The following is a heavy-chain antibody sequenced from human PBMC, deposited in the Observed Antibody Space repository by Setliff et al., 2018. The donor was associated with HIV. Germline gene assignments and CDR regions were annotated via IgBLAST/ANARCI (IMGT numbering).Heavy chain of an antibody. CDR1: GGSISSYY. CDR2: IYYSGST. V-gene: IGHV4-59*01. CDR3: ARIFGDQGYYYGMDV. J-gene: IGHJ6*02. Sequence: KPSETLSLTCTVSGGSISSYYWSWIQQPPGKGLEWIGYIYYSGSTNYNPSLKSRVTISVDTSKNQFSLKLSSVIAADTAVYYCARIFGDQGYYYGMDVWGQGTTVTVSS. D-gene: IGHD3-3*01.